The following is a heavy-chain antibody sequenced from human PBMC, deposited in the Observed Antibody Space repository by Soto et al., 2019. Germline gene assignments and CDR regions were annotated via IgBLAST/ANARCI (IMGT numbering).Heavy chain of an antibody. CDR3: ARTPAIVPAAKYYYYYGMDV. D-gene: IGHD2-2*01. V-gene: IGHV4-39*01. CDR1: DVYISSYY. J-gene: IGHJ6*02. Sequence: PSETKSHTNTFSDVYISSYYWVLIRQKQGKGLEWIGSIYYSGSTYYNPSLKSRVTISVDTSKNQFSLKLSSVTAADTAVYYCARTPAIVPAAKYYYYYGMDVWGQGTTVTVSS. CDR2: IYYSGST.